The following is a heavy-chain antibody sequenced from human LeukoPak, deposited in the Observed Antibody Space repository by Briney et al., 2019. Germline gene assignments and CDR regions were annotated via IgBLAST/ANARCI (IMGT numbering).Heavy chain of an antibody. D-gene: IGHD3-10*01. J-gene: IGHJ6*03. CDR2: ISSSGSTI. CDR1: GFIFSTYG. V-gene: IGHV3-48*04. CDR3: ARVRKDIQSMVRGQNYYYYYMDV. Sequence: GGSLRLSCAASGFIFSTYGMTWVRLAPGKGLEWVSYISSSGSTIYYADSVKGRFTISRDNAKNSLYLQMNSLRAEDTAVYYCARVRKDIQSMVRGQNYYYYYMDVWGKGTTVTISS.